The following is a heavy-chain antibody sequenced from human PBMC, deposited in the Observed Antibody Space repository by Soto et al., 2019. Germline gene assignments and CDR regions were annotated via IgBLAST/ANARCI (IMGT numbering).Heavy chain of an antibody. CDR2: IYYSGST. D-gene: IGHD5-18*01. CDR3: ARDKTGYSYGYYYYYGMDV. Sequence: KPSETLSLTCTVSGGSISSYYWSWIRQPPGKGLEWIGYIYYSGSTNYNPSLKSRVTISVDTSKNQFSLKLSSVTAADTAVYYCARDKTGYSYGYYYYYGMDVWGQGTTVTVSS. J-gene: IGHJ6*02. V-gene: IGHV4-59*01. CDR1: GGSISSYY.